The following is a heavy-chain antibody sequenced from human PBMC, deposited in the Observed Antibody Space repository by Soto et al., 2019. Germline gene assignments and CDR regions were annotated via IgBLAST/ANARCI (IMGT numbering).Heavy chain of an antibody. J-gene: IGHJ6*02. CDR3: ARDLRVYEYYYYYGMDV. D-gene: IGHD2-8*01. CDR2: IIPIFGTA. Sequence: SVKVSCKASGGTFSSYAISWVRQAPGQGLEWMGGIIPIFGTANYAQKFQGRVTITADESTSTAYMELSSLRSEDTAVYYCARDLRVYEYYYYYGMDVWGQGTTVTVSS. CDR1: GGTFSSYA. V-gene: IGHV1-69*13.